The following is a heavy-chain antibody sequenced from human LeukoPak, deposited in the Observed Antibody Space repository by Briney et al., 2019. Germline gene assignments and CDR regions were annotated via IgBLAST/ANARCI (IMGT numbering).Heavy chain of an antibody. CDR2: IIPILGIA. J-gene: IGHJ4*02. Sequence: EASVKVSCKASGGTFSSYTISWVRQAPGQGLEWMGRIIPILGIANYAQKFQGRVTITADKSTSTAYTELSSLRSEDTAVYYCARELLGTNDYGGLDYWGQGTLVTVSS. V-gene: IGHV1-69*04. CDR3: ARELLGTNDYGGLDY. D-gene: IGHD4-23*01. CDR1: GGTFSSYT.